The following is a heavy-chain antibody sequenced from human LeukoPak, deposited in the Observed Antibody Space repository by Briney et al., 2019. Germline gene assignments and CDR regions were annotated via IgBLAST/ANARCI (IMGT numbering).Heavy chain of an antibody. CDR3: AKGSGGSCYSSSDY. Sequence: GSLRLSCAASGFTFSSYAMAWVRQAPGKGLEWVSTVSGSSGTTYYADSVKGRFTISRDNSKNTLYLQMNSLRAEDTALYYCAKGSGGSCYSSSDYWAREPWSPSPQ. CDR2: VSGSSGTT. D-gene: IGHD2-15*01. J-gene: IGHJ4*02. V-gene: IGHV3-23*01. CDR1: GFTFSSYA.